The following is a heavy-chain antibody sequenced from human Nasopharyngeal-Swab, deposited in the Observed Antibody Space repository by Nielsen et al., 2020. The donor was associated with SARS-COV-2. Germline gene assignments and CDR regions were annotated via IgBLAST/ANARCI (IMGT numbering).Heavy chain of an antibody. CDR3: AGRGISVSGDYYYYMDV. D-gene: IGHD3-3*02. CDR1: AFSFSSFE. V-gene: IGHV3-48*03. CDR2: LSASGSFK. J-gene: IGHJ6*03. Sequence: GGSLRLSCAASAFSFSSFEVNWVRQAPGKGLEWISYLSASGSFKYYADSVKGRFTISRDNARKSLYLQMDSLRGEDTGVYYCAGRGISVSGDYYYYMDVWGKGTPVTVSS.